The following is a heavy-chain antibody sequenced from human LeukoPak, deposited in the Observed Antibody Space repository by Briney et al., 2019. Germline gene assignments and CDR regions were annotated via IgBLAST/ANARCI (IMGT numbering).Heavy chain of an antibody. CDR1: GGSISSGGYS. D-gene: IGHD6-19*01. CDR3: ARHEPYRVPVAGTYYSYPMDV. Sequence: SQTLSLTCAVSGGSISSGGYSWSWIRQPPGKGLEWIGYIYYSGSTNYNPSLKSRVTISVDTSKNQFTLKLSSVTAADTAVYYCARHEPYRVPVAGTYYSYPMDVWGQGTTVTVSS. J-gene: IGHJ6*02. V-gene: IGHV4-30-4*07. CDR2: IYYSGST.